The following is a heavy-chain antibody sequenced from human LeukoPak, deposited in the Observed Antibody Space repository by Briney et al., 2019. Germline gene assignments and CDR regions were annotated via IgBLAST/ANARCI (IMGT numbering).Heavy chain of an antibody. CDR2: ISSSSNYK. D-gene: IGHD1-26*01. Sequence: GGSLRLSCAASGFTFSDYSLNWVRQAPGKGPEWVSCISSSSNYKYYADSVKARFTISRDNAKNSLYLQMNGLRAEDTAIYYCARDAWVPGDYNGMDVWGQGTTVTVSS. J-gene: IGHJ6*02. CDR1: GFTFSDYS. CDR3: ARDAWVPGDYNGMDV. V-gene: IGHV3-21*01.